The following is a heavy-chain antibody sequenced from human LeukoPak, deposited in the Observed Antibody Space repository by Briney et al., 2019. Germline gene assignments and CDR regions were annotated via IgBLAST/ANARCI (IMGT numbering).Heavy chain of an antibody. J-gene: IGHJ4*02. V-gene: IGHV3-48*03. CDR3: ARQQLQLWYD. CDR2: ISSSGSTI. D-gene: IGHD5-18*01. Sequence: PGGSLRLSCAASGFTFSNFEMNWVRQAPGKGLEWVSYISSSGSTIHYADSVKGRFTISRDNAKNSLYLQMNSLRAEDTAVYYCARQQLQLWYDWGQGTLVTVSS. CDR1: GFTFSNFE.